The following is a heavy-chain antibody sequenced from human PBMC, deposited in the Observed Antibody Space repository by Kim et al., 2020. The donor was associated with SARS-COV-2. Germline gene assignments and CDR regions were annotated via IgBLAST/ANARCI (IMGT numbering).Heavy chain of an antibody. V-gene: IGHV1-46*01. CDR1: GYTFTSYY. CDR2: INPSSNVA. Sequence: ASVKVSCKTSGYTFTSYYIHWVRQAPGQGLEYMGIINPSSNVATYAQKFQGRVTMTTDTSTSTVYMDVNSLTSEDTALYYCARDDRDDVAPLLRFWGQGSLISVSS. D-gene: IGHD2-21*01. CDR3: ARDDRDDVAPLLRF. J-gene: IGHJ4*02.